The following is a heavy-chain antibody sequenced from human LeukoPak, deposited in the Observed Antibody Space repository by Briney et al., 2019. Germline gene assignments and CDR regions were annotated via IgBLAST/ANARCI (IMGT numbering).Heavy chain of an antibody. CDR2: FSRSGPDT. D-gene: IGHD6-13*01. CDR3: AKGSLGSWYYFDY. Sequence: GGSLRLSCAASGFTFGSSAMSWVRQAPGKGPEWVSTFSRSGPDTYYAGSVKGRFTIFRDHPKRTLYLQMNSLRAGDTAVYYCAKGSLGSWYYFDYWGQGTLVTVSS. J-gene: IGHJ4*02. CDR1: GFTFGSSA. V-gene: IGHV3-23*01.